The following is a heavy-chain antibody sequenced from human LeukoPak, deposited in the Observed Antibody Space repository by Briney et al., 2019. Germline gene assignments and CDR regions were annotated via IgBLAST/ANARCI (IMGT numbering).Heavy chain of an antibody. CDR3: ASGVPWYGGNSEGVFDY. Sequence: GASVKVSCKASGYTFTSYGISWVRQAPGQGLEWMGWISAYNGNTNYAQKLQGRVTMTTDTSTSTAYMELRSLRSDDTAVYYCASGVPWYGGNSEGVFDYWGQGTLVTVSS. CDR1: GYTFTSYG. V-gene: IGHV1-18*01. J-gene: IGHJ4*02. D-gene: IGHD4-23*01. CDR2: ISAYNGNT.